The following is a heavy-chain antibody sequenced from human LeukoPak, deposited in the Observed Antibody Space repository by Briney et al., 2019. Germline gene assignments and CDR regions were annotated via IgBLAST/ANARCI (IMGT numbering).Heavy chain of an antibody. J-gene: IGHJ1*01. V-gene: IGHV4-34*01. CDR2: INHGGST. CDR3: ARHVAGSSWYLSKPYFQH. D-gene: IGHD6-13*01. CDR1: GGSFSGDF. Sequence: SETLSLTCAVYGGSFSGDFWSWIRQSPGKGLEWIGEINHGGSTTYNPSLQSRVTMSVDTSTNQISLKMTSVTAADTAVYYCARHVAGSSWYLSKPYFQHWGQGTLVTVSS.